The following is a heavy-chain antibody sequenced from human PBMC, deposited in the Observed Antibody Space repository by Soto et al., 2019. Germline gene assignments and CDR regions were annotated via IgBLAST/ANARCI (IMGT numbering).Heavy chain of an antibody. J-gene: IGHJ4*02. CDR1: GGSFSGYY. CDR3: ARGLGYCTNGVCLAPTNDY. D-gene: IGHD2-8*01. V-gene: IGHV4-34*01. Sequence: SSETLSLTCAVYGGSFSGYYWSWIRQPPGKGLEWIGEINHSGSTNYNPSLKSRVTISVDTSKNQFSLKLSSVTAADTAVYYCARGLGYCTNGVCLAPTNDYWGQGTLVTVSS. CDR2: INHSGST.